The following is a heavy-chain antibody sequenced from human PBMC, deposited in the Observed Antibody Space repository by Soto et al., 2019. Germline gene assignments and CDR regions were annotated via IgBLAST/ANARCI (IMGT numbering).Heavy chain of an antibody. CDR2: ISTSGGST. CDR3: SLSDRYYGMDV. J-gene: IGHJ6*02. Sequence: EVQLLESGGGLVQPGGSLRLSCAASGFTFSSYAMSWVRQAPGKGLEWVSSISTSGGSTYYADSVKGRFTISRDNSNNPLYLQMNSRRAEDTAVYYFSLSDRYYGMDVWGLGTTVTVSS. CDR1: GFTFSSYA. V-gene: IGHV3-23*01.